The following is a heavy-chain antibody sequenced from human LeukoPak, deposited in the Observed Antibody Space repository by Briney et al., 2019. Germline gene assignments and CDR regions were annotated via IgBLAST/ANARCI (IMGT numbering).Heavy chain of an antibody. D-gene: IGHD3-10*01. J-gene: IGHJ4*02. CDR3: AKHRGLWFGELSY. V-gene: IGHV3-48*01. CDR1: GFTFSNYE. Sequence: GGSLRLSCAASGFTFSNYEMNWVRQAPGKGLEWVSYISSSSSTIYYADSVKGRFTISRDNAKNSLYLQMNSLRAEDTAVYYCAKHRGLWFGELSYWGQGTLVTVSS. CDR2: ISSSSSTI.